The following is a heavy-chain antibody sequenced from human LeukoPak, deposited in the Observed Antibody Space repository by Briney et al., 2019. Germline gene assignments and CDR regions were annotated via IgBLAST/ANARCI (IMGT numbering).Heavy chain of an antibody. CDR3: ARSPHILTGENFDY. J-gene: IGHJ4*02. CDR2: INPNSGGT. D-gene: IGHD3-9*01. Sequence: ASVKVSCKASGYTFTGYYMNWVRQAPGQGLEWMGWINPNSGGTNYAQKFQGRVTMTRDTSITTAYMEMSRLRSDDTALYYCARSPHILTGENFDYWGQGTLVTVSS. V-gene: IGHV1-2*02. CDR1: GYTFTGYY.